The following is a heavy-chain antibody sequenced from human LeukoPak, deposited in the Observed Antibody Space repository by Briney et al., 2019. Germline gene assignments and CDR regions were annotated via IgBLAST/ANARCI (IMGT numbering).Heavy chain of an antibody. V-gene: IGHV4-59*08. CDR3: ASHCGTTDCYSYYAMDV. D-gene: IGHD2-21*01. CDR2: VYNSGST. J-gene: IGHJ6*02. Sequence: SETLSLTCIISGDSISRYYWSWIRQPPGKGLEWSGYVYNSGSTDYNPFLKSRITISADMSKNLFSLKLRSVTAADTAVYYCASHCGTTDCYSYYAMDVWGQGTTVIV. CDR1: GDSISRYY.